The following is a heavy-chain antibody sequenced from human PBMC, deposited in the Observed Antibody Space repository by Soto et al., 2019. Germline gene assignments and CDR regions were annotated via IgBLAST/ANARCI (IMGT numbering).Heavy chain of an antibody. J-gene: IGHJ6*02. V-gene: IGHV3-33*01. CDR2: IWYDGSNK. D-gene: IGHD3-10*01. Sequence: PGGALRLGCAASVFTFSSYGMHWVRQAPGKGLEWVAVIWYDGSNKYYADSVKGRFTISRDNSKNTLYLQMNSLRAEDTAVYYCARDYYGSGSSPLGMDVWGQGTTVTVSS. CDR3: ARDYYGSGSSPLGMDV. CDR1: VFTFSSYG.